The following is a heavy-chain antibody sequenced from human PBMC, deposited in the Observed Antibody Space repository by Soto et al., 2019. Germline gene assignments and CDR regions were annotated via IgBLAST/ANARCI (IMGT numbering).Heavy chain of an antibody. J-gene: IGHJ4*02. CDR1: GFTFSSYA. D-gene: IGHD4-17*01. CDR2: ISVGGGSP. Sequence: PGGSLRLSCEASGFTFSSYAMSWVRQAPGKGLEWVSGISVGGGSPYYADSVKGRFTISRDNSKNTLYLQMNSLRVEDTALYYCAKEPRADYGDYCDYWGQGLLVTVSS. V-gene: IGHV3-23*01. CDR3: AKEPRADYGDYCDY.